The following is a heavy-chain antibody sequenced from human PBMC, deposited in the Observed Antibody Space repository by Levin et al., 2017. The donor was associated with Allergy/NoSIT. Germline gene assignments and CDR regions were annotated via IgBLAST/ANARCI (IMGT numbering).Heavy chain of an antibody. V-gene: IGHV3-30*04. CDR2: ISFAGPDA. CDR1: DFTFRSFA. D-gene: IGHD1/OR15-1a*01. CDR3: ARDQYGGTRGRYYYQHGMDV. Sequence: GGSLRLSCVTSDFTFRSFAMHWVRQSPGKGLEWVAFISFAGPDADYADSVKGRFTISRDNSRNTLYLHMHSLRAEDTAVYYCARDQYGGTRGRYYYQHGMDVWGQGTTVTVSS. J-gene: IGHJ6*02.